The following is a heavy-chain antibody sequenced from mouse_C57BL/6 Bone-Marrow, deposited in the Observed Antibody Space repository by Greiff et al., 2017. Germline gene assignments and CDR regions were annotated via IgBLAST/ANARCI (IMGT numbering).Heavy chain of an antibody. Sequence: DVKLQESGPGLVKPSQSLSLTCSVTGYSITSGYYWNWIRQFPGNKLEWMGYISYDGSNNYNPSLKNRISITRDTSKNQFFLKLNSVTTEDTATYYCARDYGSSYTWFAYWGQGTLVTVSA. J-gene: IGHJ3*01. V-gene: IGHV3-6*01. CDR2: ISYDGSN. CDR1: GYSITSGYY. D-gene: IGHD1-1*01. CDR3: ARDYGSSYTWFAY.